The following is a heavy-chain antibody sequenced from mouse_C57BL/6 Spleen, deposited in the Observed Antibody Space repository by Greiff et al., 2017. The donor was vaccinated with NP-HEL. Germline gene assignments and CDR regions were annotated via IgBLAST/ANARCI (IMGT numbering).Heavy chain of an antibody. D-gene: IGHD2-4*01. CDR2: INPSSGYT. CDR1: GYTFTSYT. J-gene: IGHJ3*01. CDR3: ASGSYDYDGIAY. Sequence: QVHVKQSGAELARPGASVKMSCKASGYTFTSYTMHWVKQRPGQGLEWIGYINPSSGYTKYNQKFKDKATLTADKSSSTAYMQLSSLTSEDSAVYYCASGSYDYDGIAYWGQGTLVTVSA. V-gene: IGHV1-4*01.